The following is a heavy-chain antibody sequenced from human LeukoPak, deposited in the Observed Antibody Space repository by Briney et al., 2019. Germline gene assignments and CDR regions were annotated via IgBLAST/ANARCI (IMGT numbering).Heavy chain of an antibody. CDR2: IYYSGST. Sequence: PSETLSLTCTVSGGSISSYYWSWIRQPPGKGLEWIGYIYYSGSTNYNPSLKSRVTISVDTSKNQFSPKLSSVTAADTAVYYCARHKEASYGSGKPTYYFDYWGQGTLVTVSS. CDR1: GGSISSYY. D-gene: IGHD3-10*01. CDR3: ARHKEASYGSGKPTYYFDY. J-gene: IGHJ4*02. V-gene: IGHV4-59*08.